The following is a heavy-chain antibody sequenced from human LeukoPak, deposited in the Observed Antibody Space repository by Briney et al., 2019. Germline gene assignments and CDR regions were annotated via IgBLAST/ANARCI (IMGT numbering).Heavy chain of an antibody. CDR2: INHSGST. CDR1: GGSFSGYY. J-gene: IGHJ6*03. CDR3: ARHKRLRNYMDV. V-gene: IGHV4-34*01. Sequence: PSETLSLTCAVYGGSFSGYYWSWIRQPPGKGLEWIGEINHSGSTNYNPSLKSRVTISVDTSKNQFSLKLSSVTAADTAVYYCARHKRLRNYMDVWGKGTTVTVSS.